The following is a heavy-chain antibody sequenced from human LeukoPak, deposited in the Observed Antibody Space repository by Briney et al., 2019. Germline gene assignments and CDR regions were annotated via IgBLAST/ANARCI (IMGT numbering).Heavy chain of an antibody. CDR1: GLTVTSDY. Sequence: GGSLRLSCAASGLTVTSDYMSWVRQAPGKGLEWVSLSSSSHNTHYADSVKGRFTVSRDTSKNTLYLQMNSRRVEDTAVYYCARGIIDWGQGTLVTVSS. D-gene: IGHD2/OR15-2a*01. V-gene: IGHV3-53*01. J-gene: IGHJ4*02. CDR3: ARGIID. CDR2: SSSSHNT.